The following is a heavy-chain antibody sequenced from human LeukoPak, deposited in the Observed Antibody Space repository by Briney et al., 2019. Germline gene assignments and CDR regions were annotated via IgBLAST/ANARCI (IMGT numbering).Heavy chain of an antibody. CDR3: SRESGPYSPLGH. V-gene: IGHV4-4*02. CDR1: GGSITTSNY. D-gene: IGHD1-26*01. Sequence: PSGTLSLTCGVSGGSITTSNYWSWVRQSPGRGLEWIGEISLSGYTGFNPSLRGRVTMSLDESKNHLSLTLTSVTAADTAIYYCSRESGPYSPLGHWGQGILVTVTT. J-gene: IGHJ4*02. CDR2: ISLSGYT.